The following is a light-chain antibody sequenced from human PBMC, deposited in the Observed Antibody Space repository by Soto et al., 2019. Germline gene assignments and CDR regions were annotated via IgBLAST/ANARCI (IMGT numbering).Light chain of an antibody. V-gene: IGKV3-20*01. CDR2: DAS. CDR3: QQRGGSPPTWT. Sequence: EILLTQSPGTRSLSPGERATLSCRASQRISSNSLAWYQQKPGQAPRLLIYDASNRATGIPDRFSGSGSGTDFTLTISRLEPEDFAVYYCQQRGGSPPTWTFGQGTKVDIK. J-gene: IGKJ1*01. CDR1: QRISSNS.